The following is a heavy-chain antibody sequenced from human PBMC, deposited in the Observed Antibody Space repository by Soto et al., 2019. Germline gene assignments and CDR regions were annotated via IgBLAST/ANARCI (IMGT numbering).Heavy chain of an antibody. D-gene: IGHD4-17*01. CDR1: GFTFSSYG. Sequence: GGSLRLSCAASGFTFSSYGMHWVRQAPGKGLEWVAVISYDGSNKYYADSVKGRFTISRDNSKNTLYLQMNSLRAEDTAVYYCAKDQEDRDYGDPRGYFDYWGQGTLVTVSS. J-gene: IGHJ4*02. V-gene: IGHV3-30*18. CDR3: AKDQEDRDYGDPRGYFDY. CDR2: ISYDGSNK.